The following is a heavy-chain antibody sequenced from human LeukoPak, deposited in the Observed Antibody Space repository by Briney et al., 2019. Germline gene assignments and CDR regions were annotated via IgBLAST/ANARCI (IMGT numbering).Heavy chain of an antibody. J-gene: IGHJ4*02. CDR1: GFTFSSYG. Sequence: GGTLRLSCAASGFTFSSYGMSWVRQAPGKGLEWVSAISGSGGSTYYADSVKGRFTISRDNSKNTLYLQMNSLRADDTAVYYCTKVASEYSSSWSDYWGQGTLVTVSP. D-gene: IGHD6-13*01. CDR3: TKVASEYSSSWSDY. CDR2: ISGSGGST. V-gene: IGHV3-23*01.